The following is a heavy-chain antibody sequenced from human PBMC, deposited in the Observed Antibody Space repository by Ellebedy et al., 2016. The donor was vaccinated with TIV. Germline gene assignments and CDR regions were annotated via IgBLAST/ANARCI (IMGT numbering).Heavy chain of an antibody. V-gene: IGHV3-13*01. CDR3: ARATEGLDY. Sequence: GESLKISCAAPGFTFSSYDMHWVRQVTGKGLEWVSAIGTAGDTYYPDSVKGRFTISRENAKNSMYLQMNSLRAGGTAVYYCARATEGLDYWGQGTLVTVSS. CDR2: IGTAGDT. CDR1: GFTFSSYD. J-gene: IGHJ4*02. D-gene: IGHD1-14*01.